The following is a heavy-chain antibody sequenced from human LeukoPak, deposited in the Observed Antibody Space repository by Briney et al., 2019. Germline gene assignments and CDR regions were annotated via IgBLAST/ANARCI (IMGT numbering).Heavy chain of an antibody. J-gene: IGHJ4*02. CDR3: AREGRCSSASCSFDY. CDR1: GYTFTSYG. CDR2: ISAYNGNT. Sequence: ASVKVPCKASGYTFTSYGISWVRQAPGQGLEWMGWISAYNGNTNYAQKLQGRVTMTTDTSTSTAYMELRSLRSEDTAVYYCAREGRCSSASCSFDYWGQGTLVTVSS. D-gene: IGHD2-2*01. V-gene: IGHV1-18*01.